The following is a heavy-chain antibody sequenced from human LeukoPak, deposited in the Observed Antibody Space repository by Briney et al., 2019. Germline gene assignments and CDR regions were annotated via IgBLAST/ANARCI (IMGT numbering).Heavy chain of an antibody. J-gene: IGHJ4*02. CDR3: ARGRMGGYYYDSSGSFDY. CDR2: IYYSGST. CDR1: GGSISSYY. Sequence: SETLSLTCTVSGGSISSYYWSWIRQPPGKGVEWIGYIYYSGSTNYNPSLKSRVTISVDTSKNQFSLKLSSVTAADTAVYYCARGRMGGYYYDSSGSFDYRGQGTLVTVSS. D-gene: IGHD3-22*01. V-gene: IGHV4-59*01.